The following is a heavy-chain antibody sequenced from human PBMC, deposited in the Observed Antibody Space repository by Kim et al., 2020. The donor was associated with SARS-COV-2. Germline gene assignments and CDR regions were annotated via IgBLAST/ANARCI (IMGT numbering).Heavy chain of an antibody. V-gene: IGHV7-4-1*02. CDR1: GYTFTSYA. CDR2: ISTNTGNP. J-gene: IGHJ4*02. Sequence: ASVKVSCKASGYTFTSYAMNWVRQAPGQGLEWMGWISTNTGNPTYAQGFTGRFVFSLDSSVSSAYLQINSLKAEDTAVYYCARGLAGVFEYWGQGTLVTVSS. D-gene: IGHD2-8*01. CDR3: ARGLAGVFEY.